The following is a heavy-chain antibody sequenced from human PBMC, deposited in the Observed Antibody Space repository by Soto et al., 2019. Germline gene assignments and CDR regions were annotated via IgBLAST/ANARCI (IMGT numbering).Heavy chain of an antibody. CDR3: ARDRGIFGVVTTPNWYDS. CDR2: INPRSGGT. V-gene: IGHV1-2*02. CDR1: GYTFTGYY. J-gene: IGHJ5*01. Sequence: ASVKVSCKAFGYTFTGYYIHWVRQAPGQGLEWMGWINPRSGGTNYAQKFQGRVTMTRDTSINKAYMELSRLRSDDTAVYYRARDRGIFGVVTTPNWYDSWGLGSQVTV. D-gene: IGHD3-3*01.